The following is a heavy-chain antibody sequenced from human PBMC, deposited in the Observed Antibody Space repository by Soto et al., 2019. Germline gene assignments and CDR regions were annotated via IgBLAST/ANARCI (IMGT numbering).Heavy chain of an antibody. Sequence: QVQLVESGGGVVQPGRSLRLSCVASGLTFSTYGMHWVRQAPGKGLEWVAMTWNDGSNKYYADSVKDRFTISRDNSKNTLYLQMNSLRDEDSAVYYCTTELNDMQAFDIWGRGTMVTVSS. CDR2: TWNDGSNK. D-gene: IGHD1-1*01. V-gene: IGHV3-33*01. J-gene: IGHJ3*02. CDR3: TTELNDMQAFDI. CDR1: GLTFSTYG.